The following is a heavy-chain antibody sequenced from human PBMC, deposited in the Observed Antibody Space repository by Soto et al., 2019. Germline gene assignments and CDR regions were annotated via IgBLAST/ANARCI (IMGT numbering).Heavy chain of an antibody. D-gene: IGHD3-10*01. V-gene: IGHV1-69*01. CDR1: GGTFSSYA. CDR3: ASRVMVRGGMGFDY. Sequence: QVQLVQSGAEVKKPGSSVKVSCKASGGTFSSYAISWVRQAPGHGLEWMGGIIPIFGTANYAQKFQGRVTLTADESTSTAYMGLSSLRSEDTAGYYCASRVMVRGGMGFDYWGQGTLVTVSS. CDR2: IIPIFGTA. J-gene: IGHJ4*02.